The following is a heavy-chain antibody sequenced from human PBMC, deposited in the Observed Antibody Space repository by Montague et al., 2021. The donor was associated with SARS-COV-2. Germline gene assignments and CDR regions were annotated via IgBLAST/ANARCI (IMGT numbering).Heavy chain of an antibody. CDR2: ISWNSGSI. J-gene: IGHJ4*02. V-gene: IGHV3-9*01. Sequence: SLRLSCAASGFTFGDYAMQWVRQAPGKGLEWVSGISWNSGSIGYADSVKGRFTISRDNAKNSLYLQMNSLRAEDTALYYCAKARSGSYWDPYYFGYWGQGTLVTVSS. D-gene: IGHD1-26*01. CDR3: AKARSGSYWDPYYFGY. CDR1: GFTFGDYA.